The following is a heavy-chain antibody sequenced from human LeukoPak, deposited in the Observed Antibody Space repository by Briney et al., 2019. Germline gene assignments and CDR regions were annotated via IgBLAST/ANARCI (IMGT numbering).Heavy chain of an antibody. V-gene: IGHV4-59*01. CDR1: GGSISSYY. CDR2: IYYSGST. D-gene: IGHD6-19*01. CDR3: AREYSSGWSGAGY. Sequence: SETLSLTCTVSGGSISSYYWSWIRQPPGKGLEWIGYIYYSGSTNYNPSLESRVTISVDTSKNQFSLKLSSVTAADTAVYYCAREYSSGWSGAGYWGQGTLVTVSS. J-gene: IGHJ4*02.